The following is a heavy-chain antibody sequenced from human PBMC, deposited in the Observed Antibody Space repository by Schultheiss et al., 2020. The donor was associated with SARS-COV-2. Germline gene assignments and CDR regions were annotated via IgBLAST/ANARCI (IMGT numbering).Heavy chain of an antibody. CDR2: IWFDGSKT. Sequence: GGSLRLSCTASGFSFSGYGMHWVRQAPGKGLEWVALIWFDGSKTYYTDSVKGRFTISRDNSKNTLYLQMNSLRPEDTAVYYCAREPENYNYYGMDVWGQGTTVTGSS. J-gene: IGHJ6*02. CDR1: GFSFSGYG. CDR3: AREPENYNYYGMDV. V-gene: IGHV3-30*02.